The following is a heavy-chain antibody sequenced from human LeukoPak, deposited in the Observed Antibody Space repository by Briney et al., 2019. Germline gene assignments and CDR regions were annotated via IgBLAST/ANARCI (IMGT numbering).Heavy chain of an antibody. V-gene: IGHV4-59*01. CDR3: ASTDYYDSSGTFDY. J-gene: IGHJ4*02. CDR2: IYYSGST. D-gene: IGHD3-22*01. CDR1: GGSISSYY. Sequence: SETLSLTCTVSGGSISSYYWSWIRQPPGKGLEWIGYIYYSGSTNYNPSLKSRVTISVDTSKNQFSLKLSSVTAADTAVCYCASTDYYDSSGTFDYWGQGTLVTVSS.